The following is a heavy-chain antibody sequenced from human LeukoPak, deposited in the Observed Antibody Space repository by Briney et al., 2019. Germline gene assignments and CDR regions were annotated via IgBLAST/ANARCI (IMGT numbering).Heavy chain of an antibody. J-gene: IGHJ4*02. D-gene: IGHD2-15*01. CDR2: ISGGGGGT. CDR3: AKRSDGSCYSSSNY. Sequence: GGSLRLSCAASAFTFNNYAMSWVRQAPGKGLEWVSVISGGGGGTYYADSVKGRFTISRDTSKNTLYLQMNNLRAEDTAVYYCAKRSDGSCYSSSNYWGQGTLVTVSS. V-gene: IGHV3-23*01. CDR1: AFTFNNYA.